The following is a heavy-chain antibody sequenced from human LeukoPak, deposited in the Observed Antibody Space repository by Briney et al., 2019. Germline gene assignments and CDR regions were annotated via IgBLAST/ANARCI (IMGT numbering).Heavy chain of an antibody. V-gene: IGHV3-21*01. CDR3: ARDGSSLKYYYYYMDV. CDR1: GFTFSNYN. Sequence: GGSLRLSCAASGFTFSNYNMNWVRQAPGKGLEWVSSTSSVSSYIYYADSVKGRFTISRDNAKNSLYLQMNSLRAEDTAVYYCARDGSSLKYYYYYMDVWGKGTTVTVSS. D-gene: IGHD6-13*01. J-gene: IGHJ6*03. CDR2: TSSVSSYI.